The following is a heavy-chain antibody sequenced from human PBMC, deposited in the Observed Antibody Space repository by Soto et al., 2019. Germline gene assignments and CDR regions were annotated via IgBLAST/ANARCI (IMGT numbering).Heavy chain of an antibody. J-gene: IGHJ5*02. V-gene: IGHV5-51*01. D-gene: IGHD3-22*01. Sequence: GESLKISCRTSGYRFTSYRIAWVRQMPGKGLEWMGIIFPSDSATRYSPSFQGQVTISADRSTSTVFLQWASLKASDTAVYFCARKDKSGYFNWCDPWGQGTLVTVSS. CDR3: ARKDKSGYFNWCDP. CDR2: IFPSDSAT. CDR1: GYRFTSYR.